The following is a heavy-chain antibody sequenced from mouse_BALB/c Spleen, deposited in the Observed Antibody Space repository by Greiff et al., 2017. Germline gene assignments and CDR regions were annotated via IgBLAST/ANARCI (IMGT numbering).Heavy chain of an antibody. V-gene: IGHV1-61*01. Sequence: QVQLQQPGAELVRPGASVKLSCKASGYSFTSYWMNWVKQRPGQGLEWIGMIHPSDSETRLNQKFKDKATLTVDKSSSTAYMELRSLTSEDTAVYYCARGGYRYDLYYFDYWGQGTTLTVSS. CDR1: GYSFTSYW. CDR2: IHPSDSET. D-gene: IGHD2-14*01. CDR3: ARGGYRYDLYYFDY. J-gene: IGHJ2*01.